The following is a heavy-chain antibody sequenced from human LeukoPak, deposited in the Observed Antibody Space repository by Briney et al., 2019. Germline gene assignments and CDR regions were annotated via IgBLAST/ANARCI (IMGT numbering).Heavy chain of an antibody. CDR2: IIPIFGTA. D-gene: IGHD3-10*01. V-gene: IGHV1-69*13. CDR3: ARDARFGELSVSKFDP. CDR1: GGTFSSYA. J-gene: IGHJ5*02. Sequence: SVKVSCTASGGTFSSYAISWVRQAPGQGLEWMGGIIPIFGTANYAQKFQGRVTITADESTSTAYMELSRLRSDDTAVYYCARDARFGELSVSKFDPWGQGTLVTVSS.